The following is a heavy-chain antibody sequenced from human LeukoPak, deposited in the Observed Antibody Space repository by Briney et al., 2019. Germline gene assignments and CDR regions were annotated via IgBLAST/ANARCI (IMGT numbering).Heavy chain of an antibody. V-gene: IGHV3-23*01. CDR3: AKDQPWGLFDS. J-gene: IGHJ4*02. Sequence: GGSLRLSCAASGFSFSTYAMSWVRQAPGKGLEWVSLISGSGGSTYYADSVKGRFTISRDNSKNTLYLQMNSLRAEDMAVYFCAKDQPWGLFDSWGQGTLVTVSS. CDR1: GFSFSTYA. CDR2: ISGSGGST. D-gene: IGHD7-27*01.